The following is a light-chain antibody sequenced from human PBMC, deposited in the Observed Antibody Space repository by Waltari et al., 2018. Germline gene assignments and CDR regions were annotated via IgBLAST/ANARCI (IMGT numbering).Light chain of an antibody. J-gene: IGKJ4*01. V-gene: IGKV3-20*01. CDR2: DAY. CDR3: QQYEGSPRT. CDR1: QFVSSSY. Sequence: EIVLTQSPGTLSLSPGERATLSCRARQFVSSSYLAWYQQKPGQAPRLVMHDAYIRATGITDRFSGSGSGTDFTLTISRLEPEDFGVYFCQQYEGSPRTFGGGTKVEIK.